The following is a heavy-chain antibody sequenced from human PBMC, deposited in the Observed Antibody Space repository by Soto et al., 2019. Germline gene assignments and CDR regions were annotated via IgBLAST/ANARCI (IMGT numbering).Heavy chain of an antibody. D-gene: IGHD4-17*01. CDR2: IGTAGDT. Sequence: EVQLVESGGGLVQPGGSLRLSCAASGFTFSSYDMHWVHQATGKGLEWVSAIGTAGDTYYPGSVKGRFTISRENAKNSLYLQMNSLRAGDTAVYYCARVATVTTDHYYYYYMDVWGKGTTVTVSS. CDR3: ARVATVTTDHYYYYYMDV. V-gene: IGHV3-13*01. CDR1: GFTFSSYD. J-gene: IGHJ6*03.